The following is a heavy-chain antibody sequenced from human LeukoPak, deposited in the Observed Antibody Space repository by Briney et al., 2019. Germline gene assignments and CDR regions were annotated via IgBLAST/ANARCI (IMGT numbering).Heavy chain of an antibody. Sequence: ASVKVSCKASVYTFTGYYMYWVRQAPGQGLEWMGRINPNNGDTNYAQKFQGRVTMTRDTSINIAYMELSRLRSDDTAMYYCVRDLSGITTTSRGDDYWGQGTLVTVSS. J-gene: IGHJ4*02. CDR2: INPNNGDT. CDR3: VRDLSGITTTSRGDDY. CDR1: VYTFTGYY. V-gene: IGHV1-2*06. D-gene: IGHD1-20*01.